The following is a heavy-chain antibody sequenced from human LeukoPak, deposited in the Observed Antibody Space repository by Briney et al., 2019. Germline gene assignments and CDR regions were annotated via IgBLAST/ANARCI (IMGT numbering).Heavy chain of an antibody. V-gene: IGHV4-59*11. Sequence: SETLSLTCTVSGGSISRHYGSWIRQPPGKGLEWIAYIYYSGSTNYNPSLKSRVTISVDTSKTQFSLKLSSVTAADTAVYYCARRPALVAFDIWGQGTMVTVSS. CDR1: GGSISRHY. CDR2: IYYSGST. CDR3: ARRPALVAFDI. D-gene: IGHD1-14*01. J-gene: IGHJ3*02.